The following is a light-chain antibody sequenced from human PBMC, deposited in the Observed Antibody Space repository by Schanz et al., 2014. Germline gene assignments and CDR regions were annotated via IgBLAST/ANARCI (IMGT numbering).Light chain of an antibody. Sequence: EIVLTQSPATLSLSPGERATLSCRASQSVSSYLAWYQQKPGQAPRLLIYGASNRAAGIPARFSGSGSGTDFTLTISSLDPEDFAVYYCQQRSIWPPLFTFGPGTKVDIK. J-gene: IGKJ3*01. CDR3: QQRSIWPPLFT. V-gene: IGKV3-11*01. CDR2: GAS. CDR1: QSVSSY.